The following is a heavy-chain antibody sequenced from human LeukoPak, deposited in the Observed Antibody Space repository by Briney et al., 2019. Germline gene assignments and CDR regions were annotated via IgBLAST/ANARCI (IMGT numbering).Heavy chain of an antibody. D-gene: IGHD6-19*01. CDR2: INPNSGGT. V-gene: IGHV1-2*02. J-gene: IGHJ6*03. Sequence: ASVKVSCKASGYTFSDYYVHWVRQAPGQGLEWMGWINPNSGGTNYAQKFQGRVTMTRDTSVSTAYMELSRLRSDDAAVYYCARVVAVTGTPVYYMDVWGKGTTVTVSS. CDR1: GYTFSDYY. CDR3: ARVVAVTGTPVYYMDV.